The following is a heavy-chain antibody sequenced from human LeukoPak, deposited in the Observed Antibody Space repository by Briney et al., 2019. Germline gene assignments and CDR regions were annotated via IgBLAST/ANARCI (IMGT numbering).Heavy chain of an antibody. CDR3: ARLIVEMATTRGNFDY. CDR2: IYPGDSDT. V-gene: IGHV5-51*01. J-gene: IGHJ4*02. Sequence: GESLKISCKGSGYSFTSYWIGWVRQMPGKGLEWMGIIYPGDSDTRYSPSFQGQVTISADKSISTAYLQWSSLKASDTAMYYCARLIVEMATTRGNFDYWGQGTLVTVSS. D-gene: IGHD5-24*01. CDR1: GYSFTSYW.